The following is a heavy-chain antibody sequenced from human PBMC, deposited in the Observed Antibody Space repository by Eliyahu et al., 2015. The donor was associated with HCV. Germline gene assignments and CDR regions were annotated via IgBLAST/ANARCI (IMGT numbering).Heavy chain of an antibody. V-gene: IGHV1-3*01. J-gene: IGHJ4*02. D-gene: IGHD5-24*01. CDR1: GYTFTTXP. CDR2: INPDNGDT. CDR3: LKDGGYSE. Sequence: QVQLVQSGAEVKKPGASVTVSCKASGYTFTTXPIHWXRQAPVQRLEWMGWINPDNGDTKYSQKFQDRVTITRDTSASTAYMELRRLKSEDTAVYYCLKDGGYSEWGQGTLVTVSS.